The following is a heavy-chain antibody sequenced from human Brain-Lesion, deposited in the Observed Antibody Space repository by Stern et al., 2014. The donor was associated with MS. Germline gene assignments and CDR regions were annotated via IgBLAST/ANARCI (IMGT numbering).Heavy chain of an antibody. J-gene: IGHJ4*02. Sequence: MQLVESGGGVVQPGRSLRLTCTVSGFTFSSYGMHWVRQAPGKGLDWVSVISYDGSDTYYAESVKGRFTISRDNSKNTLYLEMRSLRPEDTAVYYCVKREITEVREFRLGDYWGPGTLVIVSS. CDR3: VKREITEVREFRLGDY. V-gene: IGHV3-30*18. CDR1: GFTFSSYG. D-gene: IGHD3-10*01. CDR2: ISYDGSDT.